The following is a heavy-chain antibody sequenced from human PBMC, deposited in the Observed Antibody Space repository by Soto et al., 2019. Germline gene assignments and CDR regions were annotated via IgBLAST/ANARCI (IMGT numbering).Heavy chain of an antibody. J-gene: IGHJ5*02. D-gene: IGHD3-22*01. CDR3: ARAPRELLYDSSGYYFRWFDP. CDR2: IYHSGST. CDR1: GGPIRSYY. V-gene: IGHV4-38-2*02. Sequence: PSETLSLTCTVSGGPIRSYYWGWIRQPPGKGLEWIGSIYHSGSTYYNPSLKSRVTISVDTSKNQFSLKLSSVTAADTAVYYCARAPRELLYDSSGYYFRWFDPWGQGTLVTVSS.